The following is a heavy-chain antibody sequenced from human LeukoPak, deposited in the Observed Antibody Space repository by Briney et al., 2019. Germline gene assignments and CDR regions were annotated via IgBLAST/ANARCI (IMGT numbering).Heavy chain of an antibody. V-gene: IGHV4-31*03. J-gene: IGHJ4*02. Sequence: SETLSLTCTVSGGSISSGGSYWSWIRQHPGKGLEWIGYIYYSGSTYYNPSLKSRVTISVDTSKNQFSLKLSSVTAADTAVYYCARALTPSGSYFYYWGQGTLVTVSS. CDR3: ARALTPSGSYFYY. CDR2: IYYSGST. D-gene: IGHD1-26*01. CDR1: GGSISSGGSY.